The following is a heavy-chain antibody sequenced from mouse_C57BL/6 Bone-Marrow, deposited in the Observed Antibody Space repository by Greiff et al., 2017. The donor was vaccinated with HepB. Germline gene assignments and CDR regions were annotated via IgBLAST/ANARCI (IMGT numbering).Heavy chain of an antibody. CDR2: ISSGSSTI. D-gene: IGHD2-3*01. Sequence: DVMLVESGGGLVKPGGSLKLSCAASGFTFSDYGMHWVRQAPEKGLEWVAYISSGSSTIYYADTVKGRFTISRDNAKNTLFLQMTSLRSEDTAMYYCARPDGYYAFYAMDYWGQGTSVTVSS. J-gene: IGHJ4*01. CDR3: ARPDGYYAFYAMDY. CDR1: GFTFSDYG. V-gene: IGHV5-17*01.